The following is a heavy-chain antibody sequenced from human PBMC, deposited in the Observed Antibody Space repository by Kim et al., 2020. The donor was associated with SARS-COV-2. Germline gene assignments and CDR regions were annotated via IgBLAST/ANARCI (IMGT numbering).Heavy chain of an antibody. CDR1: GYSISSGYY. D-gene: IGHD3-16*01. Sequence: SETLSLTCTVSGYSISSGYYWGWIRQPPGKGLEWIGSIYHSGSTYYNPSLKSRVTISVDTSKNQFSLKLSSATAADTAVYYCARGEIGSFDYWGQGTLVTVSS. CDR3: ARGEIGSFDY. CDR2: IYHSGST. V-gene: IGHV4-38-2*02. J-gene: IGHJ4*02.